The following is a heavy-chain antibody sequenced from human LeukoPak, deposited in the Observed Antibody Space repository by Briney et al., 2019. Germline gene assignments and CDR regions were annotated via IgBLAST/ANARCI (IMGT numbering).Heavy chain of an antibody. V-gene: IGHV3-48*04. CDR3: ATDSPETAAFDY. CDR1: GFSFSTYS. J-gene: IGHJ4*02. CDR2: IVGSSSNI. Sequence: PGGSLRLSCTASGFSFSTYSMNWVRQAPGKGLEWVSYIVGSSSNIYYADSVKGRFTISRDNAKNSLYLQMDSLRAEDTAVYYCATDSPETAAFDYWGQGTLVAVSS. D-gene: IGHD1-1*01.